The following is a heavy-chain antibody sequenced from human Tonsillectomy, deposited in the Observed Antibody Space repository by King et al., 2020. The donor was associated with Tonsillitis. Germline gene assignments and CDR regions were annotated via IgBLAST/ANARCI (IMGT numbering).Heavy chain of an antibody. D-gene: IGHD3-22*01. CDR1: GGSISTYY. V-gene: IGHV4-59*08. CDR3: ASSYYYDSSGFPYPFDY. J-gene: IGHJ4*02. Sequence: QLQESGPGLVKPSETLSLTCTVSGGSISTYYWSWIRQPPGKGLEWIGYISYSGNTNYNPSLKSRVTISVDTSKNQFSPKLSSVTATDTAVYYCASSYYYDSSGFPYPFDYWGQGPLVTVPS. CDR2: ISYSGNT.